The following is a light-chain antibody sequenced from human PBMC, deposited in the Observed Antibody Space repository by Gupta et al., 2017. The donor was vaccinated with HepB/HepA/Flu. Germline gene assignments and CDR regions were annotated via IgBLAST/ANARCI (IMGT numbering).Light chain of an antibody. CDR3: QTWGTGIWV. CDR1: SGYSSYA. Sequence: QLVLTQSPSASASLGASVKLTRTLSSGYSSYAIAWHQQQPEKGPRYLLKLNSDGSHSKGDGIPDRFSGSSSGAERYLTIASLQSEDEADYYCQTWGTGIWVFGGGTKLTVL. J-gene: IGLJ3*02. CDR2: LNSDGSH. V-gene: IGLV4-69*01.